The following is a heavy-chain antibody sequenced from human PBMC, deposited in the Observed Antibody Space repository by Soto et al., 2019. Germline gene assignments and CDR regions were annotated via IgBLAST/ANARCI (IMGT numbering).Heavy chain of an antibody. V-gene: IGHV3-33*01. CDR2: VWYDGINK. CDR3: ARDAYESLHCSPSRCPYNWLDA. D-gene: IGHD2-15*01. CDR1: GFTFSTYA. Sequence: QVQLVESGGGVVQPGRSLRLSCAASGFTFSTYAIHWVRQAPGKGLEWVAVVWYDGINKYYADSVRGRFSISRDNSKNTLYLQMNSLGAEDTAVYYCARDAYESLHCSPSRCPYNWLDAWGQGTLVTVSS. J-gene: IGHJ5*02.